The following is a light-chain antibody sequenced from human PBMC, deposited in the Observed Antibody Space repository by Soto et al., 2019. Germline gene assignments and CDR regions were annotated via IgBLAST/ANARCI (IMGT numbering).Light chain of an antibody. CDR3: HQYSNQFRT. CDR2: GTS. J-gene: IGKJ1*01. V-gene: IGKV3-15*01. CDR1: QSFSSN. Sequence: EILMTQSPATLSVSPGERATLSCRASQSFSSNVAWYEQKPGQAPRLLIYGTSTRVTGIPARFSGSGSGTEFTLTISNLQSEDSAVYHCHQYSNQFRTFGQGTKVDIK.